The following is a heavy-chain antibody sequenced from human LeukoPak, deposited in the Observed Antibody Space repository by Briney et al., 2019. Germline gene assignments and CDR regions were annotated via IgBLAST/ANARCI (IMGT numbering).Heavy chain of an antibody. Sequence: GRSLRLSCAASGFTFNNYGMHWVRQAPGKGLEWVTFIRYDGSNKYYADSVKGRFTISRDNSKNTLYLQMNSLRAEDTAVYYCAEDRDSRTWYFDYWGQGTLVIVSS. J-gene: IGHJ4*02. D-gene: IGHD4-11*01. V-gene: IGHV3-30*02. CDR2: IRYDGSNK. CDR1: GFTFNNYG. CDR3: AEDRDSRTWYFDY.